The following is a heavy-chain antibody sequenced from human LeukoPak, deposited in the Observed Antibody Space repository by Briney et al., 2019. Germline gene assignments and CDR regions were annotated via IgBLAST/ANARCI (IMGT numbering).Heavy chain of an antibody. CDR3: ARLSMTSYGKYYFEY. D-gene: IGHD3-10*01. CDR2: LSSTSINV. J-gene: IGHJ4*02. CDR1: GFTFSNYA. Sequence: GGSLRLSCAASGFTFSNYAMEWVRQAPGKGLEWVSSLSSTSINVYYADSVKGRFTISRDNAKNSLYLQMNSLRAEDTAVYYCARLSMTSYGKYYFEYWGQGTLVTVSS. V-gene: IGHV3-21*01.